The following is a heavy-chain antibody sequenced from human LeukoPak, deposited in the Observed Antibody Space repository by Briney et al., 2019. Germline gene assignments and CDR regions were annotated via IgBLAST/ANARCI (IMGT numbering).Heavy chain of an antibody. Sequence: GGSLRLSCAASGFTFSSYAMHWVRQAPGKGLEWVAVISYDGSNKYYADSVKGRFTISRDNSKNTLYLQMTSLRAEDTAVYYCAREGGDYGDYVNYYYYGMDVWGQGTTVTVSS. CDR2: ISYDGSNK. D-gene: IGHD4-17*01. CDR1: GFTFSSYA. CDR3: AREGGDYGDYVNYYYYGMDV. V-gene: IGHV3-30*04. J-gene: IGHJ6*02.